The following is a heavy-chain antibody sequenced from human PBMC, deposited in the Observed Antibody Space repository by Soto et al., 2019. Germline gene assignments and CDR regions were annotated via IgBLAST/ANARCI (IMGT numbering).Heavy chain of an antibody. J-gene: IGHJ4*02. CDR2: IYYSGST. D-gene: IGHD3-10*01. CDR1: GGSISSGGYY. V-gene: IGHV4-31*03. Sequence: QVQLQESGPGLVKPSQTLSLTCTVSGGSISSGGYYWSWTRQHPGKGLEWIGYIYYSGSTYYNPSLKSRVTISVDSSKNQFSLKLSSGTAADTAVYYCATYGSGTYKPTTFDYWGQGTLVTVSS. CDR3: ATYGSGTYKPTTFDY.